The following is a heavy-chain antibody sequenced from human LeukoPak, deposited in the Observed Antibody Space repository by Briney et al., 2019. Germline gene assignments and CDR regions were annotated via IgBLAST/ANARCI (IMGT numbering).Heavy chain of an antibody. CDR1: GFTFSTYN. CDR2: ISSSSSYI. V-gene: IGHV3-21*01. J-gene: IGHJ3*02. CDR3: ARVKDPAYPGAFDI. Sequence: GGSLRLSCAASGFTFSTYNMDWVRQAPGKGLEWVSSISSSSSYIYYADSVKGRFTISRDNAKNSLYLQMNSLRAEDTAVYYCARVKDPAYPGAFDIWGQGTRVTVSS.